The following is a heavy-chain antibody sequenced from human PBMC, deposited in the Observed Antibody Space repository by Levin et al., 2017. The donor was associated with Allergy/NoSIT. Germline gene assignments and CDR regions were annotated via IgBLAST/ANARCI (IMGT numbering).Heavy chain of an antibody. CDR1: GFTVSSTF. Sequence: GESLKISCAASGFTVSSTFMSWVRQAPGKGLEWVSVIYSDGSTYYADYVKGRFTISRDNSKNTLYLQMNSLRAEDRAVYYCASTNNVPQVVDVWGQGTTVTVSS. D-gene: IGHD2/OR15-2a*01. J-gene: IGHJ6*02. CDR3: ASTNNVPQVVDV. V-gene: IGHV3-53*01. CDR2: IYSDGST.